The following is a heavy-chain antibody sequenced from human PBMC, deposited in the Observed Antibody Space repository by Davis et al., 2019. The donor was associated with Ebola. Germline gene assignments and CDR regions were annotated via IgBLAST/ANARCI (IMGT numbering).Heavy chain of an antibody. CDR2: INAGNGNT. CDR1: GYTFTGYA. CDR3: ARGANTAMVGD. D-gene: IGHD5-18*01. J-gene: IGHJ4*02. Sequence: AASVKVSCKASGYTFTGYAMHWVRQAPGQRLEWMGWINAGNGNTKYSQKFQGRVTITRDTSASTAYMELSSLRSEDTAVYYCARGANTAMVGDWGQGTLVTVSS. V-gene: IGHV1-3*01.